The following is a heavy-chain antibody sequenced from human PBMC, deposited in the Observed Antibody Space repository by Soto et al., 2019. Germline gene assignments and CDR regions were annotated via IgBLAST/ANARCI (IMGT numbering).Heavy chain of an antibody. V-gene: IGHV4-34*01. CDR3: VRAMVVTRNWFDP. CDR2: IYYSGST. J-gene: IGHJ5*02. D-gene: IGHD2-21*02. Sequence: SETLSLTCAVYGGSFSGCTWRWSCPLPGKGLEWSGYIYYSGSTYYHPSLKSRVTISVDTSKNQFSLKLSSVTAADTAVYYCVRAMVVTRNWFDPWGQGTLVTVSS. CDR1: GGSFSGCT.